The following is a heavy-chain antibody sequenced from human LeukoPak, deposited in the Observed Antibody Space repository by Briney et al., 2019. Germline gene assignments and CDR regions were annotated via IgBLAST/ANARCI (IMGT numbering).Heavy chain of an antibody. CDR3: ARDPPGQLVSAFDI. CDR1: GYTFINSA. J-gene: IGHJ3*02. V-gene: IGHV1-18*01. Sequence: GASVKVSCKASGYTFINSAIGWVRQAPGQGLEWLGWISPYNGYTKYAESLQGRVTMTTDTSTSTAYMQLRSLRSDDTAMYYCARDPPGQLVSAFDIWGQGTMVTVSS. CDR2: ISPYNGYT. D-gene: IGHD6-6*01.